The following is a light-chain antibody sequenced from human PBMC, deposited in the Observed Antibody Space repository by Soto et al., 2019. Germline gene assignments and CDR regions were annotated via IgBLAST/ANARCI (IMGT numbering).Light chain of an antibody. CDR2: KAS. CDR3: QQYNSLFT. Sequence: DIQMTQSPSTLSASVGDRVTITCRASQSISGWLAWYQQKPGKAPKLLIYKASSLESGVPSRVSGSGSGTEFTLTISSLQPDDFANYYCQQYNSLFTFGPGTKVDIK. V-gene: IGKV1-5*03. CDR1: QSISGW. J-gene: IGKJ3*01.